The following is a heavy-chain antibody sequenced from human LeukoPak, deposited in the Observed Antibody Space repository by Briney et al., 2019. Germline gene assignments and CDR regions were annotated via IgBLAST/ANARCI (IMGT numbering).Heavy chain of an antibody. D-gene: IGHD5-12*01. CDR1: GFTFSTYG. Sequence: GGSLRLSCAASGFTFSTYGMTWVRQAPGKGLEWISYISSSSDSIKYAGSVKGRFTSSRDNAKNSLYLQMNSLRAEDTAVDYGKKRRISFSGQATDCGQGTLVTVSS. J-gene: IGHJ4*02. V-gene: IGHV3-48*04. CDR2: ISSSSDSI. CDR3: KKRRISFSGQATD.